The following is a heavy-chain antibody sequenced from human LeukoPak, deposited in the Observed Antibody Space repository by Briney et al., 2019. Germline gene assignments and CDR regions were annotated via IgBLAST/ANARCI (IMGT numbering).Heavy chain of an antibody. Sequence: VASVKVSCKASGGTFSSYAISWVRQAPGQGLEWMGGIIPIFGTANYAQKFQGRVTITEDESTSTAYMELSRLRSEDTAVYYCASADLYYYYYMDVWGKGTTVTISS. CDR3: ASADLYYYYYMDV. V-gene: IGHV1-69*13. CDR2: IIPIFGTA. CDR1: GGTFSSYA. J-gene: IGHJ6*03.